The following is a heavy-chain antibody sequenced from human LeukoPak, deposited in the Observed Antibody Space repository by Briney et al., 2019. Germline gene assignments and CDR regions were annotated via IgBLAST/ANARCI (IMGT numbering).Heavy chain of an antibody. D-gene: IGHD3-9*01. CDR2: INHSGST. V-gene: IGHV4-34*01. J-gene: IGHJ4*02. CDR1: GGSFSGYY. CDR3: AREYYDILTSQSN. Sequence: PSETLSLTCAVYGGSFSGYYWSWLRQPPGKGLEWIGEINHSGSTNYNPSLKSRVTVSVDTSKNQFSLKLSSVTAADTAVYYCAREYYDILTSQSNWGQGTLVTVSS.